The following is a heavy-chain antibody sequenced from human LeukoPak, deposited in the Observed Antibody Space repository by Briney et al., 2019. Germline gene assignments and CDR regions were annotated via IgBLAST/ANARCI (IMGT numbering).Heavy chain of an antibody. CDR1: ESTFSKAW. J-gene: IGHJ4*02. D-gene: IGHD1-14*01. Sequence: GGPFNPSCQASESTFSKAWLNWVRQAPGKGREWVARIKTKSQGGTTDYTAPVKGRFAISRDDSENRLYLQMNSLKSEDTAVYYCAVGLGKTDTDYWGQGTLVTVSS. CDR3: AVGLGKTDTDY. CDR2: IKTKSQGGTT. V-gene: IGHV3-15*05.